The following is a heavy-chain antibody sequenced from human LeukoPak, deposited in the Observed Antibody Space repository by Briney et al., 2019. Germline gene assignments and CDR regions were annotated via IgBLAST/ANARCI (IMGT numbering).Heavy chain of an antibody. J-gene: IGHJ4*02. CDR3: AKGAEGYAYGLSNFDY. Sequence: ASVKVSCKASGYTFTSYDINWVRQATGQGLEWMGWMNPNSGNTGYAQKFQGRVTMTRNTSISTAYMELSSLRAEDTALYYCAKGAEGYAYGLSNFDYWGQGTLVTVSS. CDR2: MNPNSGNT. D-gene: IGHD5-18*01. V-gene: IGHV1-8*01. CDR1: GYTFTSYD.